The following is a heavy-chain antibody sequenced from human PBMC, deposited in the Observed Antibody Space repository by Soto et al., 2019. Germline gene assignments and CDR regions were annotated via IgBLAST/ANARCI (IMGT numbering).Heavy chain of an antibody. CDR3: ARRGVVAATGFNFYYYGMDV. CDR2: INPNSGGT. CDR1: GYTFTGYY. Sequence: ASVKVSCKASGYTFTGYYMHWVRQAPGQGLEWMGWINPNSGGTNYAQKFQGWVTMTRDTSISTAYLQWSSLKASDTAMYYCARRGVVAATGFNFYYYGMDVSGQGTTVTVSS. D-gene: IGHD2-15*01. V-gene: IGHV1-2*04. J-gene: IGHJ6*02.